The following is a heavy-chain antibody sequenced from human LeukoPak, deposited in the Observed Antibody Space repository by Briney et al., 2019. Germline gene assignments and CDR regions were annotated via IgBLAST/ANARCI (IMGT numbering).Heavy chain of an antibody. CDR3: ASPDSSGYYYPLLSLGLDY. D-gene: IGHD3-22*01. Sequence: ASVKVSCKASGGTFSSYAISWVRQAPGQGLEWMGGIIPIFGTANYAQKFQGRVTITADESTSTAYMELSSLRSEDTAVYYCASPDSSGYYYPLLSLGLDYWGQGTLVTASS. CDR2: IIPIFGTA. CDR1: GGTFSSYA. V-gene: IGHV1-69*13. J-gene: IGHJ4*02.